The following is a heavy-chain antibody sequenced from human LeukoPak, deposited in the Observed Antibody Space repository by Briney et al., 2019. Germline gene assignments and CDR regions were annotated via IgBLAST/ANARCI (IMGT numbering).Heavy chain of an antibody. Sequence: GGSLRLSCAASGFTFSSYSMNWVRQAPGKGLEWVSSISSSSYIYYADSEKGRFTISRDNAKNSLYLQMNSLRAEDTAVYYCARGERLVPAAPFDYWGQGTLVTVSS. CDR3: ARGERLVPAAPFDY. J-gene: IGHJ4*02. CDR1: GFTFSSYS. D-gene: IGHD2-2*01. V-gene: IGHV3-21*01. CDR2: ISSSSYI.